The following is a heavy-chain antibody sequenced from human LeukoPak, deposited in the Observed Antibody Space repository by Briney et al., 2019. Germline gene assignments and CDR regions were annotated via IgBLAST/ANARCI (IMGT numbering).Heavy chain of an antibody. V-gene: IGHV3-7*01. CDR3: ARDLWGSYSTGSYLDY. Sequence: GGSLRLSCAASGFTFNNYYMTWVRQAPGKGLEWVANIKEDGSVMYYVDSLKGRFTISRDSAQNSLYLQMNSLRVEDTAVYFCARDLWGSYSTGSYLDYWGQGALVTVSS. J-gene: IGHJ4*02. D-gene: IGHD6-19*01. CDR2: IKEDGSVM. CDR1: GFTFNNYY.